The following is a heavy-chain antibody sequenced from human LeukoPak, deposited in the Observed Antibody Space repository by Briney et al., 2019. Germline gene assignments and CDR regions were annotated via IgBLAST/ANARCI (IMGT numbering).Heavy chain of an antibody. CDR1: GFILSSYA. CDR3: AKDLRTYCSGGSCYLNWFDP. V-gene: IGHV3-23*01. J-gene: IGHJ5*02. Sequence: GGSLRLSRAASGFILSSYAMTWLRPAPGKGREWVSDVSGSGDNTYYADSVKGRFTISRDNSKNTLYLQMNSLRAEDTAVYYCAKDLRTYCSGGSCYLNWFDPWGQGTLVTVSS. CDR2: VSGSGDNT. D-gene: IGHD2-15*01.